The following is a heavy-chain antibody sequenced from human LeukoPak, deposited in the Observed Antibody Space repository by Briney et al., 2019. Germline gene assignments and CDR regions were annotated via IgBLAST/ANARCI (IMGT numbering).Heavy chain of an antibody. V-gene: IGHV3-33*08. CDR2: IWYDGSNK. CDR3: ARGYSSDPFDY. D-gene: IGHD6-19*01. Sequence: PGGSLRLSCAASGFTFSSYGMHWVRQAPGKGLEWVAVIWYDGSNKYYADSVKGRFTISRDNSKNTLYLQMNSLRAEDTAVYYCARGYSSDPFDYWGQGTLVTVSS. J-gene: IGHJ4*02. CDR1: GFTFSSYG.